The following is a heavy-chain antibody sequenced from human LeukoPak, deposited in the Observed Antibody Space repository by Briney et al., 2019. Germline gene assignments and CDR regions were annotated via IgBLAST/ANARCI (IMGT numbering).Heavy chain of an antibody. Sequence: GESLKISCKGSGYSFTGYWIGWVRQMPGKGLEWMGIIYPGDSDTRYSPSFQGQVTISADKSISTAYLQWSSLKASDTAMYYCARHVMTTVTTSVFDPWGQGTLVTVSS. CDR2: IYPGDSDT. CDR3: ARHVMTTVTTSVFDP. CDR1: GYSFTGYW. J-gene: IGHJ5*02. D-gene: IGHD4-17*01. V-gene: IGHV5-51*01.